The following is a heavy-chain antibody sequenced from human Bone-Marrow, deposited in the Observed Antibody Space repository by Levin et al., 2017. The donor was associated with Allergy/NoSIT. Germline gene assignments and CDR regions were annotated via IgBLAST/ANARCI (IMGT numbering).Heavy chain of an antibody. J-gene: IGHJ4*02. Sequence: AASVKVSCKASGYAFTNYWIGWVRQMPGRGLEWIGIVYPGETNTTYSPSFQGQVTISADESVKTAHLQWRSLKASDTGIYFCARWEGDFFGLWGQGTLVTVSS. CDR2: VYPGETNT. D-gene: IGHD2-21*01. CDR3: ARWEGDFFGL. V-gene: IGHV5-51*01. CDR1: GYAFTNYW.